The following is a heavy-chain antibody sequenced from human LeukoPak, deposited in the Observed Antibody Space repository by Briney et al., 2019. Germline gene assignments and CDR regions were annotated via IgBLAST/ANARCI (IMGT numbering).Heavy chain of an antibody. CDR3: AITYYYDSSGYSRSFDY. D-gene: IGHD3-22*01. V-gene: IGHV3-30*03. Sequence: PGGSLSLSCAASGCTFSSYGMYWVRKAPGKGLERVAVISYDGSNKYYADSVKDRFTISRDNSKNTQYLQMNSTSAADTAMYYCAITYYYDSSGYSRSFDYWGQGTLVTVSS. J-gene: IGHJ4*02. CDR1: GCTFSSYG. CDR2: ISYDGSNK.